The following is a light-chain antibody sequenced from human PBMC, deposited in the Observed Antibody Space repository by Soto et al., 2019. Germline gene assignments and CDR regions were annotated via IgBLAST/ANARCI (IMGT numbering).Light chain of an antibody. CDR1: QNIGSNY. J-gene: IGKJ3*01. CDR2: GVS. V-gene: IGKV3-20*01. Sequence: EIELTQSPGTLSLSPGDGATLSCRASQNIGSNYLAWYQQKPGQAPRLLIYGVSSRATGIPDRFSGSGSGTDFTLTISRLEPEDFAVYYCQQYGSSPLFTFGPGTKVDIK. CDR3: QQYGSSPLFT.